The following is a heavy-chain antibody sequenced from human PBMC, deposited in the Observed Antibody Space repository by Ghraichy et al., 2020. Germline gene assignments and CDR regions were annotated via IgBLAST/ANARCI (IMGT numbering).Heavy chain of an antibody. V-gene: IGHV3-23*01. CDR1: GFTFSSYD. CDR3: AKAGIAARRDYYGMDV. CDR2: ISGSGGST. D-gene: IGHD6-6*01. Sequence: GGYLRLSCAASGFTFSSYDMSWVRQAPGKGLEWVSAISGSGGSTYYADSVKGRFTISRDNSKNTLYLQMNSLRAEDTAVYYCAKAGIAARRDYYGMDVWGQGTTVTVSS. J-gene: IGHJ6*02.